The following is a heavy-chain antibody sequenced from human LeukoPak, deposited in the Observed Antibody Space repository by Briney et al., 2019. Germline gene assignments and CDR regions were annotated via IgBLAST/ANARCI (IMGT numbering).Heavy chain of an antibody. D-gene: IGHD3-10*01. CDR2: IYHNGST. V-gene: IGHV4-4*02. CDR3: ARGRGDYGSGSYYKNAFDI. CDR1: GGSICSSNW. Sequence: SETLSLTCAVSGGSICSSNWWSWVRQPPGKGLEWIGEIYHNGSTNYNPSLKSRVTISVDKSKNQFSLKLSSVTAADTAVYYCARGRGDYGSGSYYKNAFDIWGQGTMVTVSS. J-gene: IGHJ3*02.